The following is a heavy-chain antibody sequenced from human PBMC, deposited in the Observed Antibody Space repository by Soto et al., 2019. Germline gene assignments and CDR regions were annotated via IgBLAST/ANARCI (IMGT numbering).Heavy chain of an antibody. CDR3: ATAGGYYYGMDV. V-gene: IGHV1-69*02. CDR2: IIPILGIA. CDR1: GGTFSSYT. D-gene: IGHD3-10*01. J-gene: IGHJ6*02. Sequence: QVQLVQSGAEVKKPGSSVKVSCKASGGTFSSYTISWVRQAPGQGLEWMRRIIPILGIANYAQKFQGRVTITADKSTSTAYMELSSLRSEDTAVYYCATAGGYYYGMDVWGQGTTVTVSS.